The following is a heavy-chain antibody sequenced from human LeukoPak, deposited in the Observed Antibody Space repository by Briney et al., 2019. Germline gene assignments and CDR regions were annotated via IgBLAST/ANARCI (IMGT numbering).Heavy chain of an antibody. CDR1: GFTFDTDW. D-gene: IGHD1-26*01. V-gene: IGHV3-7*01. CDR2: IKADGSDK. Sequence: GGSLGPSCAASGFTFDTDWMNWVRQAPGKGLEWVANIKADGSDKYYVESVKGRFTISRDNAKNSLYLQMNSLRAEDMAVYYCARGGGLSHCWDEGTLVTVSS. J-gene: IGHJ4*02. CDR3: ARGGGLSHC.